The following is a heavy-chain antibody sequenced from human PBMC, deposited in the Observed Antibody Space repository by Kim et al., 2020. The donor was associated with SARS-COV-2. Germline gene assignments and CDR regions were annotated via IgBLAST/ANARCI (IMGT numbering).Heavy chain of an antibody. D-gene: IGHD6-19*01. Sequence: GGSLRLSCAASGFTFTSYSMNWVRQAPGKGLEWVSYISSSSSTIYYPDSVKGRFTISRDNAKNSLYLQMNSLRVEDTSVYYCARGEEGGSGLDYWGQGTLVTVSS. V-gene: IGHV3-48*01. CDR2: ISSSSSTI. J-gene: IGHJ4*02. CDR3: ARGEEGGSGLDY. CDR1: GFTFTSYS.